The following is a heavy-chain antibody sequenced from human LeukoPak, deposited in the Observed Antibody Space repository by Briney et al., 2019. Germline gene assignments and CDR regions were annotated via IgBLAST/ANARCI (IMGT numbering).Heavy chain of an antibody. V-gene: IGHV3-30*18. CDR2: TSYDGGNK. Sequence: GGSLRLSCAATGFTFSSFSMHWVRQAPGKGLEWVAVTSYDGGNKYYADSVKGRFTISRDNSKNTLYLQMNSLRTEDTAVYYCAKGRVGANGYYYYGMDVWGQGTTVTVSS. D-gene: IGHD1-26*01. CDR1: GFTFSSFS. J-gene: IGHJ6*02. CDR3: AKGRVGANGYYYYGMDV.